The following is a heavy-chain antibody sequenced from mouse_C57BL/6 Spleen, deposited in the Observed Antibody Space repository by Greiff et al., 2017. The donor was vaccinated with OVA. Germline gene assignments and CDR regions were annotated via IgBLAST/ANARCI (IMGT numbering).Heavy chain of an antibody. D-gene: IGHD1-1*01. Sequence: VQLQQSGGGLVKPGGSLKLSCAASGFTFSDYGMHWVRQAPEKGLEWVAYISSGSSTIYYADTVKGRFTISRDNAKNTLFLQMTSLRSEDTAMYYCARGDYYGSADWFAYWGQGTLVTVSA. V-gene: IGHV5-17*01. CDR2: ISSGSSTI. CDR3: ARGDYYGSADWFAY. J-gene: IGHJ3*01. CDR1: GFTFSDYG.